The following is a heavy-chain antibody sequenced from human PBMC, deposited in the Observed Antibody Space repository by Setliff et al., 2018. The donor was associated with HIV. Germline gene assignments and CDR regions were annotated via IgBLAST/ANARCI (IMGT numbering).Heavy chain of an antibody. J-gene: IGHJ3*02. V-gene: IGHV4-39*07. Sequence: SETLSLTCSVPGGSIRSSGYYWGWIRQPPGKGLEWIGSIYYNGFANYNPSLKSRLTISVDTSKNQVSLRLSSVTPADTAVYYCARHSCGTTACYGPDMWGPGTMVTVSS. CDR3: ARHSCGTTACYGPDM. D-gene: IGHD2-15*01. CDR2: IYYNGFA. CDR1: GGSIRSSGYY.